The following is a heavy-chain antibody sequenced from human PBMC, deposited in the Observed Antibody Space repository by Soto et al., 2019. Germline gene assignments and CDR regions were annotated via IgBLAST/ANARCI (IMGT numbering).Heavy chain of an antibody. V-gene: IGHV6-1*01. J-gene: IGHJ5*02. D-gene: IGHD6-13*01. Sequence: QVQLQLSGPGLVKPSQTLSLTCVISGDSVSRDRVAWNWIRQSPSRGLEWLGRTYYRSKWYNDYAVSVRSRITINPDTSKNQFSLHLTSVTPEDTAVYYCARDQTYRTWSNWFDPWGPGTLVTVSS. CDR3: ARDQTYRTWSNWFDP. CDR1: GDSVSRDRVA. CDR2: TYYRSKWYN.